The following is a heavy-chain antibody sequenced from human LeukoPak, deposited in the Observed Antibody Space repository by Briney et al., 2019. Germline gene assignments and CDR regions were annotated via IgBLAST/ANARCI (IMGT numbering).Heavy chain of an antibody. D-gene: IGHD3-10*01. J-gene: IGHJ5*02. CDR3: ASLSPIYYGSGSYDWFDP. CDR1: GFTFSSYG. CDR2: IWYDGSNK. V-gene: IGHV3-33*08. Sequence: GGSLRLSCAASGFTFSSYGMHWVRQAPGKGLEWVAVIWYDGSNKYYADSVKGRFTISRDNSKNTLYLQMNSLRAEDTAVYYCASLSPIYYGSGSYDWFDPWGQGTLVTVSS.